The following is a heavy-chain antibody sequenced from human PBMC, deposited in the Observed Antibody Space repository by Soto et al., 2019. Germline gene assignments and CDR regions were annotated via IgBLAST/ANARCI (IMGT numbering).Heavy chain of an antibody. CDR2: INPNNGRT. V-gene: IGHV1-2*02. CDR1: GYTFTDSF. J-gene: IGHJ4*02. Sequence: ASVKVSCKASGYTFTDSFIHWVRQAPGQGLEWMGWINPNNGRTTLAPKFQGRVTLTRDTSISTAYMDLSRLRSDDTAVYYCAREDADRGSFDFWGQGTLVTVSS. CDR3: AREDADRGSFDF.